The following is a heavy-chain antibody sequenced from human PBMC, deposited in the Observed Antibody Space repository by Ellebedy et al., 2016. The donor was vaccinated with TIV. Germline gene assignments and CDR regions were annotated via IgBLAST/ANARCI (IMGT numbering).Heavy chain of an antibody. CDR2: INPSGGST. CDR3: ARETYYDSSGYYYSRAFDI. J-gene: IGHJ3*02. V-gene: IGHV1-46*01. D-gene: IGHD3-22*01. CDR1: GYTFTSYY. Sequence: AASVNVSCKASGYTFTSYYMHWVRQAPGQGLEWMGIINPSGGSTSYAQKFQGRVTMTRDTSTSTVYMELSSLRAEDTAVYYCARETYYDSSGYYYSRAFDIWGQGTMVTVSS.